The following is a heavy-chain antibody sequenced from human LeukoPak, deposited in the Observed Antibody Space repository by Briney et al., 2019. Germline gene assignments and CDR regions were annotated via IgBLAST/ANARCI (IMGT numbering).Heavy chain of an antibody. CDR1: GFTFSRYE. CDR2: ISSSGSTI. V-gene: IGHV3-48*03. CDR3: AELGITMIGGV. D-gene: IGHD3-10*02. J-gene: IGHJ6*04. Sequence: GGALRLSRAASGFTFSRYEMKWVRQAPGKGLEWVSYISSSGSTIYYADSVKGRFTISRDNAKNSLYLQMNSLRAEDTAVYYCAELGITMIGGVWGKGTTVTISS.